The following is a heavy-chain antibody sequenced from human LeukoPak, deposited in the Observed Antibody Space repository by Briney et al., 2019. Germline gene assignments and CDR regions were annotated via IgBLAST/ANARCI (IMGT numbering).Heavy chain of an antibody. V-gene: IGHV3-23*01. CDR3: AKYGPQDSGSSHFDY. D-gene: IGHD1-26*01. CDR2: IRDSGSST. CDR1: GFTFSSYA. Sequence: GGSLRLSCAASGFTFSSYAMSWVRQAPGKGLKWVSAIRDSGSSTHYADSVKGRFTTSRDNSKNTLFLQMNSLRAEDTAIYYCAKYGPQDSGSSHFDYWGQGALVTVSS. J-gene: IGHJ4*02.